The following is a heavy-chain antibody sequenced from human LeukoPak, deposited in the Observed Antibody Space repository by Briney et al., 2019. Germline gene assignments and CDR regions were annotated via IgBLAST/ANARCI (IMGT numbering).Heavy chain of an antibody. CDR3: ARDYSSDLYYFDY. CDR2: ISSSSYI. V-gene: IGHV3-21*01. J-gene: IGHJ4*02. D-gene: IGHD4-11*01. CDR1: GFTFSSYS. Sequence: GGSLRLSCAASGFTFSSYSMNWVRQAPGKGLEWVSSISSSSYIYYADSVKGRFTISRDNAKNSLYLQMNSLRAEDTAVYYCARDYSSDLYYFDYWGQGTLVTVSS.